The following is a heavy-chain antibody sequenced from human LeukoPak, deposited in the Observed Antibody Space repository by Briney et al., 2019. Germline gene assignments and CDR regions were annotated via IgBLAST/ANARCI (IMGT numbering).Heavy chain of an antibody. CDR3: ARDSLLYYDFWSGYSQSYYMDA. V-gene: IGHV3-30*01. CDR2: ISYDGSNK. CDR1: GFTFSSYA. Sequence: QSGRSLRLSCAASGFTFSSYAMHWVRQAPGKGLEWVAVISYDGSNKYYADSVKGRFTISRDNSKNTLYLQMNSLRAEDTAVYYCARDSLLYYDFWSGYSQSYYMDAWGKGTTVTVSS. D-gene: IGHD3-3*01. J-gene: IGHJ6*03.